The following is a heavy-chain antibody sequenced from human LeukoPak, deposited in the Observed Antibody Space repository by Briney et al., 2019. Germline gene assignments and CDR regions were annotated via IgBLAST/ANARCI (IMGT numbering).Heavy chain of an antibody. D-gene: IGHD3-10*01. CDR1: GFTFSSYS. CDR2: ISSSSSTI. J-gene: IGHJ2*01. V-gene: IGHV3-48*01. CDR3: AKDAKPSFVRGQVPNWHFDL. Sequence: PGGSLRLSCAASGFTFSSYSMNWVRQPPGKGLEWVSYISSSSSTIYYADSVKGRFTISRDNAKNSLYLQMNSRRGEDTAVYYCAKDAKPSFVRGQVPNWHFDLWGRGTLVIVSS.